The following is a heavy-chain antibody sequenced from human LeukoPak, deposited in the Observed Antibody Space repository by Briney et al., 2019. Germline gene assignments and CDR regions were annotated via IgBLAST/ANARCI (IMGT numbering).Heavy chain of an antibody. Sequence: SVKVSCKASGYTFTRYFMRWVRQAPGQGREWRGWINPNSGDTHYARKFQGRVTMTRDTSISTDYMELSRLRSDDTAVYYCARDLNDFWSGYNRPKRWYYMDVWGKGTTVTVSS. CDR2: INPNSGDT. D-gene: IGHD3-3*01. J-gene: IGHJ6*03. CDR1: GYTFTRYF. V-gene: IGHV1-2*02. CDR3: ARDLNDFWSGYNRPKRWYYMDV.